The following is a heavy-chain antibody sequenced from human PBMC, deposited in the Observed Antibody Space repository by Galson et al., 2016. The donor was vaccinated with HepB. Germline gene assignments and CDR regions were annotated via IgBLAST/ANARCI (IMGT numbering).Heavy chain of an antibody. CDR3: ASSYGNDYWYFDL. CDR1: GGSISRSNW. D-gene: IGHD3-10*01. V-gene: IGHV4-4*02. Sequence: SETLSLTCAVSGGSISRSNWRSWVRQIPGKGLEWIGQIYHSGTTNYNPSLKSRVTISVDKSNNQFSLNLRSLTAADTAVYYCASSYGNDYWYFDLWGRGTLVTVSS. CDR2: IYHSGTT. J-gene: IGHJ2*01.